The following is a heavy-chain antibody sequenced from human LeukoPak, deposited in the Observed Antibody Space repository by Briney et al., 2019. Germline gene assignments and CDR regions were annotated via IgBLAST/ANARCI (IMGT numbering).Heavy chain of an antibody. D-gene: IGHD3-10*01. CDR3: ARDRGYYGSGSYLPFDY. CDR1: GFTFSSYG. V-gene: IGHV3-21*04. Sequence: GGSLRLSCAASGFTFSSYGMNWVRQAPGKGLEWVSSISSSSSYISYADSVKGRFTISRANAENSRYLQMNSLSAEDTAEHFCARDRGYYGSGSYLPFDYGRQGTLVTVPT. CDR2: ISSSSSYI. J-gene: IGHJ4*02.